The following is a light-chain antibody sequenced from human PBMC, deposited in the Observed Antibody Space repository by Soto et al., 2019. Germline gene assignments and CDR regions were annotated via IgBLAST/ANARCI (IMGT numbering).Light chain of an antibody. CDR2: WAS. Sequence: DNVMTQSPDSLAVSLGERATINCRSSQSVLYRSNSKNYIAWYQQKAGQPPRLLIYWASTRASGVPDRFSGSWSGTDFTLTISSLQAEDAAYYYCQQYYSNPTFGQGTKVEIK. CDR1: QSVLYRSNSKNY. CDR3: QQYYSNPT. J-gene: IGKJ1*01. V-gene: IGKV4-1*01.